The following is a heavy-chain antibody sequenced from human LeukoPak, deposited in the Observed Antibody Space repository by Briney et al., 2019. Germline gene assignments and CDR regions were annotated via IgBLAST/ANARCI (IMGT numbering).Heavy chain of an antibody. V-gene: IGHV3-74*01. CDR1: GFSLSSYW. D-gene: IGHD6-13*01. CDR2: INSDGSTT. CDR3: ARRQYRSSWYYFDY. J-gene: IGHJ4*02. Sequence: GGSLRLSCAAAGFSLSSYWMHWVRQAPGKGLVWVSRINSDGSTTNYADSVKGRFTISRDNAKNTLYLQMNSLRAEDTAVYYCARRQYRSSWYYFDYWGQGTLVTVSS.